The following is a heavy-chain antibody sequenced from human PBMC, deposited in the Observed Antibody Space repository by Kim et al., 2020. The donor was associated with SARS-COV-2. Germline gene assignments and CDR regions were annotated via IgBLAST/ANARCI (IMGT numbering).Heavy chain of an antibody. D-gene: IGHD6-6*01. CDR1: GYTFTGYY. CDR2: INPNSGGT. CDR3: ARFWMRYSSLGRDY. J-gene: IGHJ4*02. Sequence: ASVKVSCKASGYTFTGYYMHWVRQAPGQGLEWMGRINPNSGGTNYAQKFQGRVTMTRDTSISTAYMELSRLRSDDTAVYYCARFWMRYSSLGRDYWGQGTLVTASS. V-gene: IGHV1-2*06.